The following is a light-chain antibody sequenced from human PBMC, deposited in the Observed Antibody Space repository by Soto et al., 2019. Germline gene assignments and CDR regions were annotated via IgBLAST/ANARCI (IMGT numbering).Light chain of an antibody. CDR2: EVS. CDR1: SSDVGGYNY. J-gene: IGLJ1*01. Sequence: QSVLTQPPSASGSPGQSVTISCTGTSSDVGGYNYVSWYQQHPGKAPKLMIYEVSKRPSGVPDRFSGSKSGNTASLSVSGLQAEDEADFSCSSYPASKNAVYVSGTGTKST. CDR3: SSYPASKNAVYV. V-gene: IGLV2-8*01.